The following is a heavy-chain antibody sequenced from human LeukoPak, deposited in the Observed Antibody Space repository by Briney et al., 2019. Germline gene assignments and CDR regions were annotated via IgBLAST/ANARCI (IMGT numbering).Heavy chain of an antibody. D-gene: IGHD4-23*01. Sequence: GGSLRLSCAASGFTFDDYSMHWVRQAPGKGLEWVSVIYSGGSTYYADSVKGRFTISRDNSKNTLYLQMNSLRAEDTAVYYCARTSMVVSYYYHMDVWGKGTTVTVSS. CDR3: ARTSMVVSYYYHMDV. CDR2: IYSGGST. CDR1: GFTFDDYS. V-gene: IGHV3-53*01. J-gene: IGHJ6*03.